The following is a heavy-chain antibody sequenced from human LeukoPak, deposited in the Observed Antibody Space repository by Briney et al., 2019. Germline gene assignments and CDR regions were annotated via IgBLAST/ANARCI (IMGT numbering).Heavy chain of an antibody. CDR3: ARRRFGYSYGYFDY. V-gene: IGHV1-69*13. CDR2: IIPIFGTA. CDR1: GGTFSSYA. D-gene: IGHD5-18*01. Sequence: SVKVSCKASGGTFSSYAISWVRQAPGQGLEWMGGIIPIFGTANYAQKFQGRVTITADESTSTAYMELSSLRSEDTAVYYCARRRFGYSYGYFDYWGQGTLVTVSS. J-gene: IGHJ4*02.